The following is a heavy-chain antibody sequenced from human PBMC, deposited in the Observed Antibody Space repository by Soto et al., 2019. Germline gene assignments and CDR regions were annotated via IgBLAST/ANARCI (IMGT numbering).Heavy chain of an antibody. CDR2: ITLIFGTA. CDR1: GGTSSSNA. J-gene: IGHJ6*02. V-gene: IGHV1-69*01. D-gene: IGHD2-2*01. Sequence: QVQLVQSGAEVKKPGSSVKVSCNASGGTSSSNAISWVRQAPGQGLEWMGGITLIFGTANHAQKFQGRVTITADESTTTAYMELSSLRSEETDVYYGASFVVPAARGFCYYDYGMYVLGQGTTGTGSS. CDR3: ASFVVPAARGFCYYDYGMYV.